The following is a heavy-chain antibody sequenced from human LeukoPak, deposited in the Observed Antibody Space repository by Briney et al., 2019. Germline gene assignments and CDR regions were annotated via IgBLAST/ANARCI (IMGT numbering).Heavy chain of an antibody. J-gene: IGHJ5*02. V-gene: IGHV3-72*01. Sequence: PGGSLRLSCAASGFTFSDHYMDWVRQAPGKGLEWVGRIKNKVNSYTTEYAASVKGRFTISRDDSNNLLYLQMNSLKTEDTAVYYCAKDRLGLQDIAVAGTEWFDPWGQGTLVTVSS. CDR3: AKDRLGLQDIAVAGTEWFDP. CDR1: GFTFSDHY. CDR2: IKNKVNSYTT. D-gene: IGHD6-19*01.